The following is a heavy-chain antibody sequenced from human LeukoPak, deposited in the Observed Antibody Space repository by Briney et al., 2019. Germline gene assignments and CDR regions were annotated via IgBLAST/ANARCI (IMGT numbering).Heavy chain of an antibody. CDR3: AASPGSAVDSFDP. CDR1: GDTLSSNSAS. Sequence: SQTLSLTCAISGDTLSSNSASCNWIRQSPSRCLEWLGRTYYRFKWYNDYPVSVKTRITITPDTSKNQFTLQLNSVTPEDTAVYYCAASPGSAVDSFDPWGQGTLVTVSS. D-gene: IGHD1-14*01. CDR2: TYYRFKWYN. V-gene: IGHV6-1*01. J-gene: IGHJ5*02.